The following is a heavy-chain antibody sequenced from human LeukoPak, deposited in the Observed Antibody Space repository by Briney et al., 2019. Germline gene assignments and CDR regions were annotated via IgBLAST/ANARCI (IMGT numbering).Heavy chain of an antibody. J-gene: IGHJ4*02. CDR1: GYSFTSYL. V-gene: IGHV5-51*01. CDR3: ARTYYYDSSGSRAYDY. CDR2: IYPGDSDT. D-gene: IGHD3-22*01. Sequence: GAFLMICCKGSGYSFTSYLICCVREMAGKVLEWMGIIYPGDSDTRYSPSFQGQVTISADKSISTAYLQWSSLKASDTAMYYCARTYYYDSSGSRAYDYWGKGTLVTVSS.